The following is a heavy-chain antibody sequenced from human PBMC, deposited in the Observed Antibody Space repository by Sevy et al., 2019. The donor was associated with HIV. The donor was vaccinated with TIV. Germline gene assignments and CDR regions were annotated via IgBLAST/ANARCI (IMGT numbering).Heavy chain of an antibody. D-gene: IGHD3-22*01. CDR1: GFTFSNAW. Sequence: GGSLRLSCAASGFTFSNAWMTWVRQAPGKGLEWVGRIKSKTDGGTTDYAAPVKGRFTISRDDSKNTLYLQMNSLKTEDTAVYYSTTGGYYYESSGSYRQYFDLWGRGTLVTVSS. CDR3: TTGGYYYESSGSYRQYFDL. CDR2: IKSKTDGGTT. J-gene: IGHJ2*01. V-gene: IGHV3-15*01.